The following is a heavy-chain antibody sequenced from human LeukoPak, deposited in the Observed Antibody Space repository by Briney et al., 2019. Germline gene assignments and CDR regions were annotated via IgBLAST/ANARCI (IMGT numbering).Heavy chain of an antibody. CDR2: IWDDGIDK. V-gene: IGHV3-33*01. Sequence: QPGGSLRLSCAASGFSLSDYAMHWVRQAPGKGLEWVALIWDDGIDKYYADSVKGRFTISRDNSKNTLFLQMSSQRVEDTAVYYCARSGGIYYVLDYWGLGTLVTVSS. D-gene: IGHD1-26*01. CDR1: GFSLSDYA. CDR3: ARSGGIYYVLDY. J-gene: IGHJ4*02.